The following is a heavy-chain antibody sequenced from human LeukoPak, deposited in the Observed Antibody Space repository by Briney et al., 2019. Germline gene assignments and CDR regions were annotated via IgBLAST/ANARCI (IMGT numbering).Heavy chain of an antibody. CDR1: GFTFSGSA. CDR3: TTYSGSYYRDY. Sequence: PGGSLRLSCAASGFTFSGSAMHWVRQAPGKGLEWVGRIRSKANSYATAYAASVKGRFTISRDDSKNTAYLQMNSLKTEDTAVYYCTTYSGSYYRDYWGQGTLVTVSS. J-gene: IGHJ4*02. D-gene: IGHD1-26*01. CDR2: IRSKANSYAT. V-gene: IGHV3-73*01.